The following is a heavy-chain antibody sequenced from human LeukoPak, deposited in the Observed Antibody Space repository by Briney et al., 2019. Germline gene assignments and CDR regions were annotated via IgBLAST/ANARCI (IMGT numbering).Heavy chain of an antibody. CDR2: ISSSSSAI. Sequence: SGGSLRLSCAPAGFTFSSYSMNWVRQAPGKGLEWVSYISSSSSAIYYADSVKGRFTISRDNAKNSLYLQMNSLIDEDTAVYYCARDSSWFAFDLWGQGTMVTVSS. V-gene: IGHV3-48*02. J-gene: IGHJ3*01. CDR3: ARDSSWFAFDL. D-gene: IGHD6-13*01. CDR1: GFTFSSYS.